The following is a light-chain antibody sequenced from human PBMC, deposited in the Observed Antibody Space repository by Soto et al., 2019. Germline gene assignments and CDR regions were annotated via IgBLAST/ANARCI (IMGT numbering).Light chain of an antibody. CDR1: QTVSTY. J-gene: IGKJ3*01. CDR3: QQRTNWLT. Sequence: EIVLTQSPATLSLSPGERATLSCRASQTVSTYLAWYQQKPGQAPRLLIYDASNRATVIPARFSCSGSGTDFTLTISSLEPEDFALYYWQQRTNWLTFGPGTKVDIK. V-gene: IGKV3-11*01. CDR2: DAS.